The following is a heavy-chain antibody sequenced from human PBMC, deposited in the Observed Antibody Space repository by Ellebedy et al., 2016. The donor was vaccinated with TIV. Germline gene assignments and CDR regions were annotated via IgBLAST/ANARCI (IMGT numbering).Heavy chain of an antibody. J-gene: IGHJ3*01. Sequence: PGGSLRLSCAASGLTFSSHAMSWAPYAPGKGLEWVSSITESGGNTYYAASVKRRFTISRDNSKDTLFLQMNSLRAEDKAIYFCARDPVGVGPAFDVWGQGTMVTVSS. CDR1: GLTFSSHA. V-gene: IGHV3-23*01. CDR2: ITESGGNT. D-gene: IGHD4-23*01. CDR3: ARDPVGVGPAFDV.